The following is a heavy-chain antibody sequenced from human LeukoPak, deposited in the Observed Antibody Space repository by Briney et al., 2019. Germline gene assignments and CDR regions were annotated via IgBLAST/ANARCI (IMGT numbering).Heavy chain of an antibody. V-gene: IGHV4-59*08. Sequence: PSETLSLTCTVSGGSISSYYWSWIRHSPGKGLEWIGYIYYSGSTNYNPSLKSRVTISVDTSKNQFSLNLSSLTAADTAVYYCARLRGAMTPVTSDFDYWGREPWSPSPQ. J-gene: IGHJ4*02. D-gene: IGHD4-17*01. CDR2: IYYSGST. CDR3: ARLRGAMTPVTSDFDY. CDR1: GGSISSYY.